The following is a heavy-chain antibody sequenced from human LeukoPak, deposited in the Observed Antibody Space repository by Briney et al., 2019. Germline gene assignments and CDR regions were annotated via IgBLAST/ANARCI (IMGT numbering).Heavy chain of an antibody. CDR2: ISRGASTI. Sequence: PGGSLRLSCAASGFTFSSYEMNWARRAGGRGRGWVSYISRGASTIYYEDCVKGRFTISRDNANNSLYLQMNSLRAEDTAVYYCARGVRRLWFGEPTGAFDIWGQGTMVTVSS. J-gene: IGHJ3*02. V-gene: IGHV3-48*03. D-gene: IGHD3-10*01. CDR3: ARGVRRLWFGEPTGAFDI. CDR1: GFTFSSYE.